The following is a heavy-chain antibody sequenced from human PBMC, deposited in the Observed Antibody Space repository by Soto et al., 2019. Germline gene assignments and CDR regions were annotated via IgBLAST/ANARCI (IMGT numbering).Heavy chain of an antibody. D-gene: IGHD5-18*01. V-gene: IGHV4-59*01. Sequence: SETLSLTCTVSGGSISSYYWSWIRQPPGKGLEWIGYIYYSGSTNYNPSLKSRVTISVDTSKNQFSLKLSSVTAADTAVYYCARDSYVDTAMEFGYWGQGTLVTVSS. CDR2: IYYSGST. CDR3: ARDSYVDTAMEFGY. CDR1: GGSISSYY. J-gene: IGHJ4*02.